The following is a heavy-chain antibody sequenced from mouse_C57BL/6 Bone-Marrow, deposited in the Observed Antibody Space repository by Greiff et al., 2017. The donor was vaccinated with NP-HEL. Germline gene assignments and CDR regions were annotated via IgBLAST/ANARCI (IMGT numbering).Heavy chain of an antibody. CDR3: SRYYYGFDY. D-gene: IGHD1-1*01. V-gene: IGHV1-76*01. CDR1: GYTFTDYY. CDR2: IYPGSGNT. Sequence: QVQLQQSGAELVRPGASVKLSCKASGYTFTDYYINWVKQRPGQGLEWIARIYPGSGNTYYNEKFKGKATLTAEKSSSTAYMQLSSLTSEDSAVYFCSRYYYGFDYWGQGTTLTVSS. J-gene: IGHJ2*01.